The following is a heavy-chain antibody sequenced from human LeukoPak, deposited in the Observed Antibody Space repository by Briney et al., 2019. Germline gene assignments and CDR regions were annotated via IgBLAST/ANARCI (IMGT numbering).Heavy chain of an antibody. D-gene: IGHD5-24*01. V-gene: IGHV4-34*01. CDR3: ARGTRNGYPLGGLDY. CDR1: GGSFSGYY. Sequence: SETLSLTCAVYGGSFSGYYWSWIRQPPGKGLEWIWEINHSGSTKYNPSLKSRVTIPVDTSKNQFSLRLNSVTAADTAVYYCARGTRNGYPLGGLDYWGQGTLVTVSS. J-gene: IGHJ4*02. CDR2: INHSGST.